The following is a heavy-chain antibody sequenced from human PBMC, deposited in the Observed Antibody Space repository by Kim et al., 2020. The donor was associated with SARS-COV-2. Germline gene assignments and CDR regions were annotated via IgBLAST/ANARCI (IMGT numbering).Heavy chain of an antibody. V-gene: IGHV3-48*02. CDR2: ISSSSSTI. D-gene: IGHD3-9*01. CDR3: ARDKFDWSHYWYFDL. Sequence: GGSLRLSCAASGFTFSSYSMNWVRQAPGKGLEWVSYISSSSSTIYYADSVKGRFTISRDNAKNSLYLQMNSLRDEDTAVYYCARDKFDWSHYWYFDLWGRGTLVTVSS. J-gene: IGHJ2*01. CDR1: GFTFSSYS.